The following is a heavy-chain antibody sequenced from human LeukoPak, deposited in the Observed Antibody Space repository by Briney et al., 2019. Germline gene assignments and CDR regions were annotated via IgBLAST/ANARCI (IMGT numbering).Heavy chain of an antibody. D-gene: IGHD5-24*01. CDR1: GFAFNSQT. CDR2: ISSSGSTI. Sequence: RGSLRLSCAASGFAFNSQTMSWVRQAPGKGLEWVSYISSSGSTIYYADSVKGRFTIFRDNAKNSLYLQMNSLRAEDTAVYYCARDETATLDYWGQGTLVTVSS. J-gene: IGHJ4*02. CDR3: ARDETATLDY. V-gene: IGHV3-48*04.